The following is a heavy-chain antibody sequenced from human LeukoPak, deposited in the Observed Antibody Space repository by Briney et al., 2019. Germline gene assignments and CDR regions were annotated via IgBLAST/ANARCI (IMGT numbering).Heavy chain of an antibody. D-gene: IGHD3-10*01. CDR3: ARGSMVRAFDY. CDR1: GFTFSSYA. CDR2: ISGSGGST. J-gene: IGHJ4*02. V-gene: IGHV3-23*01. Sequence: GGSLRLSCAASGFTFSSYAMSWVRQAPGKGLEWVSAISGSGGSTYYADSVKGRFTISRDNAKNSLYLQMNSLRAEDTAVYYCARGSMVRAFDYWGQGTLVTVSS.